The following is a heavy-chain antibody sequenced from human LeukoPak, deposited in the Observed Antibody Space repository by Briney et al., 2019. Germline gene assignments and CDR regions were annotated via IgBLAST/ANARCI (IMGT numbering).Heavy chain of an antibody. J-gene: IGHJ4*02. Sequence: PGGSLRLSCAASGFTFSTYSMTWVRQAPGKGLEWVSTFGSGGGTYYADSVRGRFTITEDNINNTLYLQLNSLCAEDTALYYCAKVVAPSTTRNLDYWGQGTLVIVSS. CDR3: AKVVAPSTTRNLDY. D-gene: IGHD2-2*01. CDR1: GFTFSTYS. V-gene: IGHV3-23*01. CDR2: FGSGGGT.